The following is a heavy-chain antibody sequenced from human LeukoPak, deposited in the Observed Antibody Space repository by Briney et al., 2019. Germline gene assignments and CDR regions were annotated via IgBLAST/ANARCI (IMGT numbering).Heavy chain of an antibody. J-gene: IGHJ5*02. CDR2: MNPNSGNT. D-gene: IGHD2-2*01. Sequence: GASVKVSCKASGYTFTSYDINWVRQATGQGLEWMGWMNPNSGNTGYAQKFQGRVTITADESTSTAYMELSSLRSEDTAVYYCARARYCSSTSCYRSSDRSSNWFDPWGQGTLVTVSS. CDR3: ARARYCSSTSCYRSSDRSSNWFDP. V-gene: IGHV1-8*03. CDR1: GYTFTSYD.